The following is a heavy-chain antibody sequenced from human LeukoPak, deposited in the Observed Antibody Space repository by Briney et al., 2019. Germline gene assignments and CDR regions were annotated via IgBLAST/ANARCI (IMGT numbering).Heavy chain of an antibody. CDR2: FDPEDGET. CDR3: ATVDILTGYPNWFDP. Sequence: ASVKVSCKVSGHTLTELSMHWVRQAPGKGLEWMGGFDPEDGETIYAQKFQGRVTMTEDTSTDTAYMELSSLRSEDTAVYYCATVDILTGYPNWFDPWGQGTLVTVSS. V-gene: IGHV1-24*01. CDR1: GHTLTELS. D-gene: IGHD3-9*01. J-gene: IGHJ5*02.